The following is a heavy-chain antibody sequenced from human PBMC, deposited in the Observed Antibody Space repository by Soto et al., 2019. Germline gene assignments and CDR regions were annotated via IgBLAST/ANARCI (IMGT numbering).Heavy chain of an antibody. V-gene: IGHV1-69*13. CDR3: ARGSSTTVTTYWFDP. CDR1: GGTSSSYA. D-gene: IGHD4-17*01. Sequence: GASVKVSCKASGGTSSSYAISWVRQAPGQGLEWMGGIIPIFGTANYAQKFQGRVTITADESTSTAYMELSSLRSEDTAVYYCARGSSTTVTTYWFDPWGQGTLVTVSS. J-gene: IGHJ5*02. CDR2: IIPIFGTA.